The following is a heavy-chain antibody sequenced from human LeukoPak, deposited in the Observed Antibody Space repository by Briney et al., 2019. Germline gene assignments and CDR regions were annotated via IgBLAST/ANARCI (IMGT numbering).Heavy chain of an antibody. V-gene: IGHV4-59*12. CDR1: GGSISSYY. J-gene: IGHJ4*02. D-gene: IGHD1-26*01. CDR2: IYYSGST. CDR3: ARDLGTYYYFDY. Sequence: ASETLSLTCTVSGGSISSYYWSWIRQPPGKGLEWIGYIYYSGSTNYNPSLKSRVTISTDTSKNQFSLELNSVTAADTAVYYCARDLGTYYYFDYWGQGTPVTVSS.